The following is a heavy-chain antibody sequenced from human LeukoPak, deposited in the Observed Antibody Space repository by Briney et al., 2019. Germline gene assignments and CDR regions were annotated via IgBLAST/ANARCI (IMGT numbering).Heavy chain of an antibody. D-gene: IGHD3-10*01. CDR3: AKDRYTGSGSLYFDY. J-gene: IGHJ4*02. CDR2: ISGSGGST. V-gene: IGHV3-23*01. Sequence: GGSLRLSCAASGFTFSSYAMSWVRQAPGKGLEWVSSISGSGGSTYYADSVKGRFTISRDNSKNTLYLQMNSLRAEDTAVYYCAKDRYTGSGSLYFDYWGQGTLVTVSS. CDR1: GFTFSSYA.